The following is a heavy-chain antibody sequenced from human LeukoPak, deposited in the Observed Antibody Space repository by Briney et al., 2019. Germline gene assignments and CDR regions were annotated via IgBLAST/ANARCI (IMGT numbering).Heavy chain of an antibody. J-gene: IGHJ4*02. CDR3: ARGRTYYDFWSGYGFDY. D-gene: IGHD3-3*01. V-gene: IGHV4-59*01. Sequence: SETLSLTCTVSGGSISSYYWSWIRQPPGKGLEWIGYIYYSGSTNYNPSLKSRVTISVDTSKNQFSLKLSSVTAADTAVYYCARGRTYYDFWSGYGFDYWGQGTLVTVSS. CDR2: IYYSGST. CDR1: GGSISSYY.